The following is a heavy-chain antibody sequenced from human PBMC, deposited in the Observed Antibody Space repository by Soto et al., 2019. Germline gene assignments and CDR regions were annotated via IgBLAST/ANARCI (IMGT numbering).Heavy chain of an antibody. Sequence: EVQLLESGGGLVQPGGSLRLSCAASGFTFSSYAMSWVRQAPGKGLEWVSAISGSSGSTYYADSVKGRFTISRDNSKNTLYLQMNSLRAEDTAVYYCAKPLGIAVAGPPDYWGQGTLVTVSS. CDR1: GFTFSSYA. V-gene: IGHV3-23*01. J-gene: IGHJ4*02. D-gene: IGHD6-19*01. CDR3: AKPLGIAVAGPPDY. CDR2: ISGSSGST.